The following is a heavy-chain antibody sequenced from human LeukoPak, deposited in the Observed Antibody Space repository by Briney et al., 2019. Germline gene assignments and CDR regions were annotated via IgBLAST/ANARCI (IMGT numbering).Heavy chain of an antibody. J-gene: IGHJ4*02. V-gene: IGHV3-21*01. CDR1: GFTFMSYS. CDR2: ISSGSTYI. CDR3: AKDPQWELPSPFDR. Sequence: PGGSLRLSCAGSGFTFMSYSMNWVRQAPGKGPEWVASISSGSTYIHYADSVTGRFTISRDNAKRSLYLQMNSLRAEDTAVYYCAKDPQWELPSPFDRWGQGTLVTVSS. D-gene: IGHD1-26*01.